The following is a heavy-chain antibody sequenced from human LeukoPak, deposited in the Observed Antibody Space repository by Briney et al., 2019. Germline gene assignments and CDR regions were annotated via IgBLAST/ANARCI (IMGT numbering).Heavy chain of an antibody. CDR3: ADWNTSGWYFDY. CDR1: GFTVSSNY. V-gene: IGHV3-53*01. CDR2: IYSGGST. J-gene: IGHJ4*02. Sequence: PGGSLRLSCAASGFTVSSNYMSWVRQAPGKGLEWVSVIYSGGSTFYADSVKGRFTISRDNSKSTLYLQMNSLRAEDTAVYYCADWNTSGWYFDYWGQRTVVTVSS. D-gene: IGHD6-19*01.